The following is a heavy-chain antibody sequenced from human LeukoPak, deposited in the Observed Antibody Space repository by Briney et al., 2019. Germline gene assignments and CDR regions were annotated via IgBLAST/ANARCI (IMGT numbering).Heavy chain of an antibody. CDR3: AKDPPAGYSSGWYDSYYYGMDV. J-gene: IGHJ6*02. D-gene: IGHD6-19*01. Sequence: GGSLRLSCAASGFTVSSNYMSWVRQAPGKGLEWVSVIYSGGSTYYADSVKGRFTISRDNAKNSLYLQMNNLRAEDTAVYYCAKDPPAGYSSGWYDSYYYGMDVWGQGTTVTVSS. V-gene: IGHV3-53*01. CDR1: GFTVSSNY. CDR2: IYSGGST.